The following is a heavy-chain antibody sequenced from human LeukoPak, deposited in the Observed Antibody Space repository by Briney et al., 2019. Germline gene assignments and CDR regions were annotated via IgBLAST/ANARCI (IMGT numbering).Heavy chain of an antibody. CDR2: IKQDGSEK. Sequence: GGSLRLSCAASGFTFSSYWMSWVRQAPGKGLEWVANIKQDGSEKYYVDSVKGRFTISRDNAKNSLYLQMNSLRAEDTAVYYCARVTRYNWNDGGCRVGYWGQGTLVTVSS. J-gene: IGHJ4*02. V-gene: IGHV3-7*04. CDR3: ARVTRYNWNDGGCRVGY. D-gene: IGHD1-1*01. CDR1: GFTFSSYW.